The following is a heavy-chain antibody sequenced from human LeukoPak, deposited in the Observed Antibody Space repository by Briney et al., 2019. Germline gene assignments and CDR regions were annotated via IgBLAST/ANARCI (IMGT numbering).Heavy chain of an antibody. CDR3: GSDFGVVIRTFEY. V-gene: IGHV3-30-3*01. CDR2: ISYDGSNK. Sequence: GSLRLSCAASGFTFSSYAMHWVRQAPGKGLEWVAVISYDGSNKYYADSVKGRFTISRDNSKNTLYLQMNSLRAEDTAVYYCGSDFGVVIRTFEYGGQGTLVTVSS. CDR1: GFTFSSYA. D-gene: IGHD3-3*01. J-gene: IGHJ4*02.